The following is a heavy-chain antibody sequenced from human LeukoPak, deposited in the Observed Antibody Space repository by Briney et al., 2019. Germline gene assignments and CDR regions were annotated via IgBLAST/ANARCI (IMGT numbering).Heavy chain of an antibody. CDR2: INWNGGST. CDR3: ASGGIYYGAAFDF. CDR1: GFTFSSYA. D-gene: IGHD1-26*01. Sequence: PGGSLRLSCAASGFTFSSYAMTWVRQAPGKGLEWVSGINWNGGSTGYADSLKGRFTISRDNAKNSLYLQMNSLRAEDTALYYCASGGIYYGAAFDFWGQGTLVTVSS. J-gene: IGHJ4*02. V-gene: IGHV3-20*04.